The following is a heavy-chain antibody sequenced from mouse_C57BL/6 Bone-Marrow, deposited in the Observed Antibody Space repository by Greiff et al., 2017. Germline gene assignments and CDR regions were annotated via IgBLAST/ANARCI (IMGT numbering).Heavy chain of an antibody. J-gene: IGHJ1*03. CDR1: GFTFSSYT. CDR3: ARGSPYYGSSYWYFDG. D-gene: IGHD1-1*01. CDR2: ISGGGGNT. V-gene: IGHV5-9*01. Sequence: EVQRVESGGGLVKPGGSLKLSCAASGFTFSSYTMSWVRQTPEKRLEWVATISGGGGNTYYPDSVKGRFTISSDNAKNSLYLQMSSLRSEDTALYYCARGSPYYGSSYWYFDGWGTGTTVTVAS.